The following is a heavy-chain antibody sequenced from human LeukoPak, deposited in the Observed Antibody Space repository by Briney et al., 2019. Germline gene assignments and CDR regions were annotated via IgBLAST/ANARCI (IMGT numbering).Heavy chain of an antibody. CDR1: GFVFSSNW. CDR2: IKQDGSEK. D-gene: IGHD4-23*01. J-gene: IGHJ4*02. Sequence: PGGSLRLSCAASGFVFSSNWMTWVRQAPGKGLEWAANIKQDGSEKYYVDSVKGRFTISRDNANNSLYLQMNSLRAEDTSVYYCARGLRWVDYWDQGTLVTVSS. CDR3: ARGLRWVDY. V-gene: IGHV3-7*04.